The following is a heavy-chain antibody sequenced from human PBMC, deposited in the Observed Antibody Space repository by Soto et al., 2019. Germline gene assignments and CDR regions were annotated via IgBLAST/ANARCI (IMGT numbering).Heavy chain of an antibody. CDR2: IKSKTDGGTT. D-gene: IGHD2-15*01. V-gene: IGHV3-15*01. CDR3: TTDPRGYCSGGSCYNSGGY. J-gene: IGHJ4*02. CDR1: GFTFTNAW. Sequence: GGSLRLSCAASGFTFTNAWMSWVRQAPGKGLEWVGRIKSKTDGGTTDYAAPVKGRFTISRDDSKTTLYLQMNSLKTEDTAVYYCTTDPRGYCSGGSCYNSGGYWRQGTLVTVSS.